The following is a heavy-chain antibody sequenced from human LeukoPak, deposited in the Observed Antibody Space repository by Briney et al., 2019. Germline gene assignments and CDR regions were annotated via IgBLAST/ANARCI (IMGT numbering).Heavy chain of an antibody. D-gene: IGHD2-15*01. J-gene: IGHJ4*02. Sequence: GRSLRLSCAASGFTFSSYGMHWVRQAPGKGLEWVAVISYDGRNRYYADSVKGRFTISRDDSRNTLYLQMNSLSAEDTAVYYCVTDGPPDEVVSATFDHWGQGTLVTVSS. CDR1: GFTFSSYG. CDR3: VTDGPPDEVVSATFDH. CDR2: ISYDGRNR. V-gene: IGHV3-30*03.